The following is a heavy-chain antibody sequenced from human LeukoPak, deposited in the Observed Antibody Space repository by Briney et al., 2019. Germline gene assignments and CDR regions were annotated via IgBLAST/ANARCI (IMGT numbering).Heavy chain of an antibody. D-gene: IGHD2-15*01. CDR2: IHYSGIT. CDR3: ARERAEVTIPGGHFDY. CDR1: GASISTYY. J-gene: IGHJ4*02. Sequence: SETLSLTCNVSGASISTYYWSWIRQSPGKGLEWIGYIHYSGITNYNPSLKSRVTISVDTSKNQFSLRLSAVTAADTAVYYRARERAEVTIPGGHFDYWGQGTLVTVSS. V-gene: IGHV4-59*13.